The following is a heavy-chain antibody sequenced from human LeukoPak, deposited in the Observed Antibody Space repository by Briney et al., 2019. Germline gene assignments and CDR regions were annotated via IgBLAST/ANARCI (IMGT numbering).Heavy chain of an antibody. J-gene: IGHJ4*02. V-gene: IGHV4-30-4*01. Sequence: SETLSLTCTVSGGSISSGDYYWSWIRQPPGKGLEWIGYIYYSGSTYYNPSLKSRVTISVGTSKNQFSLKLSSVTAADTAVYYCARSSYCSGGSCYLLYFDYWGQGTLVTVSS. CDR2: IYYSGST. CDR1: GGSISSGDYY. D-gene: IGHD2-15*01. CDR3: ARSSYCSGGSCYLLYFDY.